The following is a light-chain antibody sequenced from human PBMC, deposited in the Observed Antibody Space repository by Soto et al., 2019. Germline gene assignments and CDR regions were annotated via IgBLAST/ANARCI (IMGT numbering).Light chain of an antibody. Sequence: EIVMTQSPATLSVSPGERATLSCRASQSVSSNLAWYQQKPGQAPRLLIYGAATRATGTPARFSGSGSGTEFTLTSSSLQSEDFSVCYCQQYNNWPPWTFGQGTKVEIK. CDR3: QQYNNWPPWT. CDR2: GAA. J-gene: IGKJ1*01. CDR1: QSVSSN. V-gene: IGKV3-15*01.